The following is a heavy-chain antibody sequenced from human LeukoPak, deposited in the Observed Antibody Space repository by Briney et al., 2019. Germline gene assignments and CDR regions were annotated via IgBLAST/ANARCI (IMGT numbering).Heavy chain of an antibody. D-gene: IGHD2-15*01. CDR1: GGSISTSSYY. CDR2: IYYSGST. CDR3: ARSRQCSGGSCYRAVFDY. V-gene: IGHV4-39*07. Sequence: PSETLSLTCTVSGGSISTSSYYWGWVRQPPGKGLEWIGNIYYSGSTYYNPSLKSRVTISVDTPKNQFSLKLSSVTAADTAVYYCARSRQCSGGSCYRAVFDYWGQGTLVTVSS. J-gene: IGHJ4*02.